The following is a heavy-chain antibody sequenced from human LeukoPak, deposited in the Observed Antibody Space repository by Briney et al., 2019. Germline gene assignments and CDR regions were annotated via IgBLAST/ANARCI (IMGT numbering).Heavy chain of an antibody. J-gene: IGHJ4*01. D-gene: IGHD6-25*01. CDR2: ISSSSSYI. CDR3: VKSPFSIGAAGDYFDY. V-gene: IGHV3-21*04. Sequence: PGGSLRLSCAASGFTFSSYSMNWVRQAPGKGLEWVSSISSSSSYIYYADSVKGRFTISRDNAKNSLSLEMNSLRAEDMALYYCVKSPFSIGAAGDYFDYWGQGTLVTVSS. CDR1: GFTFSSYS.